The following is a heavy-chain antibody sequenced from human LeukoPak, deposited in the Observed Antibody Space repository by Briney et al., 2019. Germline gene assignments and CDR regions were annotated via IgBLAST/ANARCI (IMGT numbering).Heavy chain of an antibody. D-gene: IGHD3-22*01. CDR1: GYTFTSYD. Sequence: ASVKVSCKASGYTFTSYDINWVRQATGQGLEWMGWMNPNSGNTGYAQKLQGRVTMTTDTSTSTAYMELRSLRSDDTAVYYCARDLPFPRLSGYWSFDYWGQGTLVTVSS. J-gene: IGHJ4*02. V-gene: IGHV1-8*01. CDR2: MNPNSGNT. CDR3: ARDLPFPRLSGYWSFDY.